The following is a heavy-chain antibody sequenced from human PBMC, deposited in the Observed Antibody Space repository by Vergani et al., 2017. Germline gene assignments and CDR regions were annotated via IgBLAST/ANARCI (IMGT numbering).Heavy chain of an antibody. CDR1: GYSISSGYY. J-gene: IGHJ4*02. V-gene: IGHV4-38-2*02. D-gene: IGHD3-3*01. CDR2: IYHSGST. Sequence: QVQLQESGPGLVKPSETLSLTCTVSGYSISSGYYWGWIRQPPGKGLEWIGSIYHSGSTYYNPSLKRRVTISVDTSKHQFSLKLSSVTAADTAVYYCARDAATIFGVVIYYFDYWGQGTLVTVSS. CDR3: ARDAATIFGVVIYYFDY.